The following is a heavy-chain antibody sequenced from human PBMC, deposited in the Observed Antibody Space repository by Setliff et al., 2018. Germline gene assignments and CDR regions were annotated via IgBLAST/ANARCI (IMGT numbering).Heavy chain of an antibody. V-gene: IGHV1-2*02. J-gene: IGHJ5*02. CDR3: ARDLVWIVAAGIGWFDP. CDR2: INPNSGGT. Sequence: ASVKVSCKASGYTFTGYYMHWVRQAPGQGLEWMGWINPNSGGTNYAQKFQGRVTMTRDTSTSTAYMELSRLRSDDTAVYYCARDLVWIVAAGIGWFDPWGQGTLVTVSS. D-gene: IGHD6-13*01. CDR1: GYTFTGYY.